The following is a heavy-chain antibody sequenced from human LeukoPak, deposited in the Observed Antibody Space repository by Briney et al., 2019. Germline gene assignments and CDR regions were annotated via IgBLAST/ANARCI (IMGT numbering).Heavy chain of an antibody. D-gene: IGHD6-19*01. CDR3: ARSGSSGWVYYYYNYMDV. CDR1: VFNFSNYD. CDR2: ISYDGSEK. V-gene: IGHV3-30*04. Sequence: GGSLRLSCVASVFNFSNYDMHWVRQAPGKGLEWVAVISYDGSEKYYAESVKGRFTISRDNSKNTLSLQMNSLKPEDTAVFYCARSGSSGWVYYYYNYMDVWGKGTTVTVSS. J-gene: IGHJ6*03.